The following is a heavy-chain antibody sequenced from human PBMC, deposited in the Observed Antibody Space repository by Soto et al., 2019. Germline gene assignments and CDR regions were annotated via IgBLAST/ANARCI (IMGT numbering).Heavy chain of an antibody. Sequence: QVQLVQSGAEVKKPGSSVKVSCKASGGTFSSYAISWVRQAPGQGLEWMGGIIPIFGTANYAQKFQGRVTIAENESTSTAYMEMSSLRSEDTAVYYCAREVVVAATGWFDPWGQGTLVTVSS. V-gene: IGHV1-69*12. J-gene: IGHJ5*02. D-gene: IGHD2-15*01. CDR2: IIPIFGTA. CDR1: GGTFSSYA. CDR3: AREVVVAATGWFDP.